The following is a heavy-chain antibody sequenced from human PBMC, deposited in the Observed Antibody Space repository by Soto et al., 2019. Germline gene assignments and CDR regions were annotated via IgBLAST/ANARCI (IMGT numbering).Heavy chain of an antibody. Sequence: GGSLRLSCAASGFTVSSNYMSWVRQAPGKGLEWVSVIYSGGSTYYPDPVKGRFTTTRHNSKNTLYLQRNSLRAEDTAVYYCAREKYCSGGSCTRAYYFDYWGQGTLVTVSS. CDR3: AREKYCSGGSCTRAYYFDY. D-gene: IGHD2-15*01. CDR2: IYSGGST. V-gene: IGHV3-53*04. J-gene: IGHJ4*02. CDR1: GFTVSSNY.